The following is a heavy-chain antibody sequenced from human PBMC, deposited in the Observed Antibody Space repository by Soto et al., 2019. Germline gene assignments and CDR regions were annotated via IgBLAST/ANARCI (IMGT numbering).Heavy chain of an antibody. CDR3: ARGWYYYGSGSPNEYNDDY. J-gene: IGHJ4*02. D-gene: IGHD3-10*01. V-gene: IGHV4-34*01. CDR1: VVSFSGYY. Sequence: XETLSLTCAVYVVSFSGYYWSCIRHPPGKGLEWIGEINHSGSTNYNPSLKSRVTISVDTSKNQFSPKLSSVTAADTAVYYCARGWYYYGSGSPNEYNDDYWGQGTLVTVSS. CDR2: INHSGST.